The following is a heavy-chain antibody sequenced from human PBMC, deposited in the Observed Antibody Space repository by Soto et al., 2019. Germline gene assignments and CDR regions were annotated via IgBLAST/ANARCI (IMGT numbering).Heavy chain of an antibody. CDR3: ARVGVLRDSSGYYDWFDP. V-gene: IGHV3-74*01. CDR1: GFTFSSYW. J-gene: IGHJ5*02. CDR2: INSDGSTT. Sequence: PGGSLRLSCAASGFTFSSYWMHWVRQAPGKGLVWVSRINSDGSTTSYADSVKGRFTISRDNAKNTLYLQMNSLRAEDTAVYYCARVGVLRDSSGYYDWFDPWGQGTLVTVSS. D-gene: IGHD3-22*01.